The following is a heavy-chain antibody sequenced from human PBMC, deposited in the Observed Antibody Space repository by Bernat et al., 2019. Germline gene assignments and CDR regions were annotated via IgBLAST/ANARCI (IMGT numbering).Heavy chain of an antibody. CDR2: IRSKAYGGTT. CDR3: TTGVTPGEDL. CDR1: GFTFGDYA. V-gene: IGHV3-49*05. D-gene: IGHD5-18*01. J-gene: IGHJ2*01. Sequence: EVQLVESGGGLVKPRRSLRLSCTASGFTFGDYAMSWFRQAPGKGLEWVGFIRSKAYGGTTEYAASVKGRFTISRDDSKSLAYLQMNSLKTEDSAVYYCTTGVTPGEDLWGRGTLVTVSS.